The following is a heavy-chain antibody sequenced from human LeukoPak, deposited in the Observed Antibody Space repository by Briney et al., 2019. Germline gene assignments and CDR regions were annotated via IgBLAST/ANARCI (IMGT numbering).Heavy chain of an antibody. V-gene: IGHV4-34*01. CDR2: INHSGST. CDR3: ARAGGYCSGGSCYMAYYFDY. CDR1: GGSSSGYY. Sequence: SETLSLTCAVYGGSSSGYYWSWIRQPPGKGLEWIGEINHSGSTNYNPSLKSRVTISVDTSKNQFSLKLSSVTAADTAVYYCARAGGYCSGGSCYMAYYFDYWGQGTLVTVSS. D-gene: IGHD2-15*01. J-gene: IGHJ4*02.